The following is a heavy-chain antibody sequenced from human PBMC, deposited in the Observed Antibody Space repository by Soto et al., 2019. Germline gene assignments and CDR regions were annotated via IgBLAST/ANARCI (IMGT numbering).Heavy chain of an antibody. V-gene: IGHV3-30-3*01. D-gene: IGHD6-13*01. J-gene: IGHJ5*02. CDR2: ISYDGSNK. CDR1: GFTFSSYA. CDR3: ARDLDTLAAAGPFDP. Sequence: GGSLRLSCAASGFTFSSYAMHWVRQAPGKGLEWVAVISYDGSNKYYADSVKGRFTISRDNSKNTLYLQMNSLRAEDTAVYYCARDLDTLAAAGPFDPWGQGTLATVSS.